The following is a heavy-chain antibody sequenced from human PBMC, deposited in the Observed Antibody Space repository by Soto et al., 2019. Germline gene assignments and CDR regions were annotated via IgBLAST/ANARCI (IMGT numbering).Heavy chain of an antibody. CDR1: GFTFTTYS. CDR2: INAVNANT. D-gene: IGHD2-21*02. V-gene: IGHV1-3*01. J-gene: IGHJ4*02. Sequence: ASVKVSCKASGFTFTTYSMHWVRQAPGQGLEWMGWINAVNANTKYSQKLQGRVTISRDTSATTAYMELSSLRSEDTAVYYCARVRGDSSFDSWGQGTLVTVSS. CDR3: ARVRGDSSFDS.